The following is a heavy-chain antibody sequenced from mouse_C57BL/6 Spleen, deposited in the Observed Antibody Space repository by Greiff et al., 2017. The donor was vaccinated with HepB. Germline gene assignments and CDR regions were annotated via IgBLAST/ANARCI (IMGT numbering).Heavy chain of an antibody. Sequence: QVQLQQSGPELVKPGASVKISCKASGYAFSSSWMNWVKQRPGKGLEWIGRIYPGDGDTNYNGKFKGKATLTADKSSSTAYMQLSSLTSEDSAVYFCARWELGGEDAMDYWGQGTSVTVSS. D-gene: IGHD4-1*01. J-gene: IGHJ4*01. CDR3: ARWELGGEDAMDY. CDR1: GYAFSSSW. CDR2: IYPGDGDT. V-gene: IGHV1-82*01.